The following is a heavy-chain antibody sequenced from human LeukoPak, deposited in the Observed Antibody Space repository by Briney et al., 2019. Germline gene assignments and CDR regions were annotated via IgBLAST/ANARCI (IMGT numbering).Heavy chain of an antibody. CDR2: ISWNSGSI. CDR3: AKDIRAAAGTIDY. V-gene: IGHV3-9*01. J-gene: IGHJ4*02. Sequence: GGSLRLSCAASGFTFDDYAMHWVRQAPGKGLEWVSGISWNSGSIGYADSVKGRLTISRDNAKNSLYLQMNSLRAEDTALYYCAKDIRAAAGTIDYWGQGALVTVSS. D-gene: IGHD6-13*01. CDR1: GFTFDDYA.